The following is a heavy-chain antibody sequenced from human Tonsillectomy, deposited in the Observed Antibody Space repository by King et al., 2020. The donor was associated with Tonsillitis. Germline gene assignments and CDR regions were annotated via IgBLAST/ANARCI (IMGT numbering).Heavy chain of an antibody. CDR2: IIPMFGTA. CDR3: ARPSPYISSAGLGVGLGFALDI. D-gene: IGHD3-16*01. Sequence: QLVQSGAEVKKPGSSVIVSCKASGGTFRDFPISWVRQAPGQGLEWMGGIIPMFGTAVYAQKFQDRVTISAEESTSTAYMELSSLRSGDTAVYYCARPSPYISSAGLGVGLGFALDIWGQGTLVSVSS. J-gene: IGHJ3*02. V-gene: IGHV1-69*12. CDR1: GGTFRDFP.